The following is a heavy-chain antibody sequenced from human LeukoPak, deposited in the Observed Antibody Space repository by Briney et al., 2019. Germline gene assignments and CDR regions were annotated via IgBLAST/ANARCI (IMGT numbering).Heavy chain of an antibody. CDR2: IYYSGST. CDR1: GGSISSGDYY. CDR3: ARHRSGGSCYLG. V-gene: IGHV4-30-4*01. Sequence: SQTLSLTCTVSGGSISSGDYYWSWIRQPPGKGLEWIGYIYYSGSTYYNPSLKSRVTISVDTSKNQFSLKLSSVTAADTAVYYCARHRSGGSCYLGWGQGTLVTVSS. J-gene: IGHJ4*02. D-gene: IGHD2-15*01.